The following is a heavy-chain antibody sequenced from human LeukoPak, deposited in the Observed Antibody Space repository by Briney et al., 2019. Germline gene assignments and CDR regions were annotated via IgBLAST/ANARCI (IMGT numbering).Heavy chain of an antibody. CDR1: GGSISSYY. J-gene: IGHJ2*01. CDR3: ARNPYSSSWNLRFGYFDL. Sequence: SETLSLTCTVSGGSISSYYWSWIRQPPGKGLEWIGYIYYSGNTNYNPSLKSRVTISVDTSKNQFSLKVSSVTAADMAVYYCARNPYSSSWNLRFGYFDLWGRGTLVTVSS. CDR2: IYYSGNT. V-gene: IGHV4-59*01. D-gene: IGHD6-13*01.